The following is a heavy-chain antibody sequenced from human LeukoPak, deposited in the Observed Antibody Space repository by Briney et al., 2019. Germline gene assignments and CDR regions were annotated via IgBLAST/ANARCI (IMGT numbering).Heavy chain of an antibody. Sequence: GGSLRLSCAASRFTFSNFAMSWVRQAPGKGLEWVSTISGSAYSTYYADSVKGRFTISRDNSKNALFLQMNSLSAEDTAVYYCAKSGPYCSSTTCNYFDYWGQGTLVTVSS. CDR2: ISGSAYST. V-gene: IGHV3-23*01. CDR3: AKSGPYCSSTTCNYFDY. D-gene: IGHD2-2*01. J-gene: IGHJ4*02. CDR1: RFTFSNFA.